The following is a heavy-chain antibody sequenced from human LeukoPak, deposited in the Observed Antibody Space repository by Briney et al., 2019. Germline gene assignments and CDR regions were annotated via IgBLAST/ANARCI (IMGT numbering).Heavy chain of an antibody. V-gene: IGHV4-30-4*01. D-gene: IGHD3-9*01. Sequence: PSETLSLTCTVSGGSISSGDYYWSWIRQPPGKGLEWIGYIYCSGSTYYNPSLKSRVTISVDTSKNQFSLKLSSVTAADTAVYYCARVNLDWFTFDYWGQGTLVTVSS. CDR2: IYCSGST. CDR1: GGSISSGDYY. CDR3: ARVNLDWFTFDY. J-gene: IGHJ4*02.